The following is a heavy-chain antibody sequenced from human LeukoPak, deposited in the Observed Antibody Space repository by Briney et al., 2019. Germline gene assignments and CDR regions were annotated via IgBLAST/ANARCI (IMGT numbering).Heavy chain of an antibody. CDR3: ARDRAGAQSWVALDP. CDR2: IYGDGTT. CDR1: GFTVSNDY. D-gene: IGHD3-10*01. J-gene: IGHJ5*02. V-gene: IGHV3-66*02. Sequence: GGSLRLSCAASGFTVSNDYMAWVRQAPRRGLEWVSLIYGDGTTFYTDSVKGRLTISRDNFKNTLYLQMSSLRPEDTALYYCARDRAGAQSWVALDPWGQGTLVTVSS.